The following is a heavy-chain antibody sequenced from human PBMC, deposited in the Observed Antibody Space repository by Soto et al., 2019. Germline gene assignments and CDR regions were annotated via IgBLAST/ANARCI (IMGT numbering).Heavy chain of an antibody. Sequence: EVQLVESGGGLVQPGGSLKLSCAGSGFSFSGSAVHWVRQASGKGVEWIGHIRSKTHNYATAYGASVGGRFTISRDDSKNTAFRQLDSLKTEDTAMYYCSILDGDTWSNFDSWGQGTLVAVSS. V-gene: IGHV3-73*02. CDR2: IRSKTHNYAT. CDR1: GFSFSGSA. CDR3: SILDGDTWSNFDS. J-gene: IGHJ4*02. D-gene: IGHD4-17*01.